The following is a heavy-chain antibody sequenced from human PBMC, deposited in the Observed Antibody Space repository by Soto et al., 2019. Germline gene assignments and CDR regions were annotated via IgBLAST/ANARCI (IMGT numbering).Heavy chain of an antibody. Sequence: EVQLVETGGGLIQPGGSLRLSRAASGFTVSSNYMSWVRQAPGKGLEWVSVIYSGGSTYYADSVKGRFTISRDNSKNTLYLQMNSLRAEDTAVYYCARDGPYYYDSSVKNYYGMDVWGQGTTVTVSS. CDR2: IYSGGST. D-gene: IGHD3-22*01. CDR1: GFTVSSNY. V-gene: IGHV3-53*02. J-gene: IGHJ6*02. CDR3: ARDGPYYYDSSVKNYYGMDV.